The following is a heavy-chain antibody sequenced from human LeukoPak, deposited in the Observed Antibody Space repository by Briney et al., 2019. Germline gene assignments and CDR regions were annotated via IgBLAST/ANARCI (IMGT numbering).Heavy chain of an antibody. CDR3: ARKLGSSSGWNYFDY. CDR1: GDSVSSNSAA. D-gene: IGHD6-19*01. Sequence: SQTLSLTCAISGDSVSSNSAAWNWIRQSPSRGLEWLGRTFYRSKRYNDYAVSVKSRITINPDTSKNQFSLQLNSVTPEDTAVYYCARKLGSSSGWNYFDYWGQGTLVTVSS. CDR2: TFYRSKRYN. J-gene: IGHJ4*02. V-gene: IGHV6-1*01.